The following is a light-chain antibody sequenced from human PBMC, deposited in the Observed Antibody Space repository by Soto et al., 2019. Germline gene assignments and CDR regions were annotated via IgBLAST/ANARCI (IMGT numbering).Light chain of an antibody. CDR1: QSIGSW. V-gene: IGKV1-5*03. Sequence: DIQMTQSPSALSASVGDSVTITCRASQSIGSWLAWYQQKPGKVPKLLIYKATSLENGVPSSFSGSGSGTEFTLTISTLQPDVFATYYCQQYSIYSAFGPGTKVDIK. CDR3: QQYSIYSA. J-gene: IGKJ3*01. CDR2: KAT.